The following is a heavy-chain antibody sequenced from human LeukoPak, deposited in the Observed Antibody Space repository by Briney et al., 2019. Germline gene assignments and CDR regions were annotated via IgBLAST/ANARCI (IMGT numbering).Heavy chain of an antibody. CDR2: INSDGSTT. Sequence: GGSLRLSCTASGFTFSKYWMHWVRQVPGKGLVWVSRINSDGSTTSYADSVKGRFTISRDNAKNTLFLQMSSLRVEDTAVYYCAREELQLADYWGQGTLVTVSS. CDR3: AREELQLADY. D-gene: IGHD6-13*01. CDR1: GFTFSKYW. V-gene: IGHV3-74*01. J-gene: IGHJ4*02.